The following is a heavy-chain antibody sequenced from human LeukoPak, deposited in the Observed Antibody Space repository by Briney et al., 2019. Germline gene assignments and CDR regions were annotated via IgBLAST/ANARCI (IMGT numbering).Heavy chain of an antibody. Sequence: SETLSLTCTVSGGSISSSSYYWGWIRQPPGRGLEGIGRIYYSGSIYYNPSLKSRVTISVNTSKNQFSLKKSSVTDADAAVYYCARGYYDSSGYAFDYWGQGILVTVSS. CDR2: IYYSGSI. J-gene: IGHJ4*02. V-gene: IGHV4-39*07. CDR3: ARGYYDSSGYAFDY. CDR1: GGSISSSSYY. D-gene: IGHD3-22*01.